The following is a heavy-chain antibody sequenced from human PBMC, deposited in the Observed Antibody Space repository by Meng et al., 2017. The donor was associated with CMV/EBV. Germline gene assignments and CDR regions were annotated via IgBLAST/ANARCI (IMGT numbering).Heavy chain of an antibody. CDR2: ISYDGSNK. CDR3: ARDLWPAAIRTPYYYGMDV. J-gene: IGHJ6*02. V-gene: IGHV3-30*04. Sequence: GESLKISCAASGFTFSSYAMHWVRQAPGKGLEWVAVISYDGSNKYYADSVKGRFTISRDNSKNTLYLQMNSLRAEDTAVYYCARDLWPAAIRTPYYYGMDVWSQGTTVTVSS. D-gene: IGHD2-2*01. CDR1: GFTFSSYA.